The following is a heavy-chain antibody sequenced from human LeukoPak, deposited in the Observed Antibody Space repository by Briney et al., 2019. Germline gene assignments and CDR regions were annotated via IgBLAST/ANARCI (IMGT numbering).Heavy chain of an antibody. Sequence: GGSLRLSCAASGFPFTSYSMHWVRQAPGKGLEWVGVVLYDGSMQYYADSVKGRFTISRDNAKNSLYLQMNSLRAEDTAVYYCARDRRGYYDSSGYYYDYWGQGTLVTVSS. CDR3: ARDRRGYYDSSGYYYDY. D-gene: IGHD3-22*01. CDR2: VLYDGSMQ. V-gene: IGHV3-30*04. CDR1: GFPFTSYS. J-gene: IGHJ4*02.